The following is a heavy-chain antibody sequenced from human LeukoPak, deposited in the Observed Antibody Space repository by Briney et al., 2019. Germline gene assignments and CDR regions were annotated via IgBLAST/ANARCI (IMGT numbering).Heavy chain of an antibody. D-gene: IGHD6-6*01. CDR1: GFTFNTYS. CDR2: ISSGSSYI. Sequence: PGGSLRLSCAASGFTFNTYSMNWVRQAPGKGLEWVSSISSGSSYIYYVDSVKGRFTISRDNAKNSLYLQMDSLRAEDTAVYYCARGVVSIAARPPYFEYWGQGTLVTVSS. CDR3: ARGVVSIAARPPYFEY. V-gene: IGHV3-21*01. J-gene: IGHJ4*02.